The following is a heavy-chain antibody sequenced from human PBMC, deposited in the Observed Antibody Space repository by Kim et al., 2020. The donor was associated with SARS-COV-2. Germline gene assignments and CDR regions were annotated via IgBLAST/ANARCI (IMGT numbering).Heavy chain of an antibody. CDR3: ATDLTAAGRADY. CDR2: I. J-gene: IGHJ4*02. V-gene: IGHV3-48*03. D-gene: IGHD6-13*01. Sequence: IYYADSVKRRFTISTDNLKNSLYLQMNSLRVEDTAVYYCATDLTAAGRADYWGQGTLVTVSS.